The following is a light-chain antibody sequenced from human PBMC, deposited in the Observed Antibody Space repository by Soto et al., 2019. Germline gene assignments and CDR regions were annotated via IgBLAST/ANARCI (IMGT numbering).Light chain of an antibody. CDR1: QRVSSRY. CDR2: GAS. CDR3: QQRSNWPPEIT. J-gene: IGKJ5*01. V-gene: IGKV3D-20*02. Sequence: IVLTQSPGTLSLSPGDRATLSCRASQRVSSRYLAWYQQKPGQAPRLLIYGASTRATGIPARFSGGGSGTEFTLTISSLQSEDFAVYYCQQRSNWPPEITFGQGTRLEIK.